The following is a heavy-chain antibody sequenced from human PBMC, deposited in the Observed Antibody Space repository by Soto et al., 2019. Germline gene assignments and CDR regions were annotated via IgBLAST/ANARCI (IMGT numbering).Heavy chain of an antibody. D-gene: IGHD3-9*01. CDR1: GYTFTGYY. CDR3: ARGPTLRYFDWLLTAYNWFDP. J-gene: IGHJ5*02. V-gene: IGHV1-2*04. CDR2: INPNSGGT. Sequence: ASVKVSCKASGYTFTGYYMHWVRQAPGQGLEWMGWINPNSGGTNYAQKFQGWVTMTRDTSISTAYMELSRLRSDDTAVYYCARGPTLRYFDWLLTAYNWFDPWGQGTLVTVSS.